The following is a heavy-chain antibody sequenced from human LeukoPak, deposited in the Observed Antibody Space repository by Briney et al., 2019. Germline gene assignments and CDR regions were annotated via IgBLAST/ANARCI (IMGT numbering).Heavy chain of an antibody. D-gene: IGHD5-12*01. CDR1: GFTFSNYA. CDR2: ISYDGSNK. CDR3: AKDRGRYEIDY. J-gene: IGHJ4*02. V-gene: IGHV3-30*18. Sequence: GRSLRLSCAASGFTFSNYAMHWVRQAPGKGLEWVAVISYDGSNKYYADSVKGRFTISRDNSKNTLYLQMNSLRAEDTAVYYCAKDRGRYEIDYWGQGTLVTVSS.